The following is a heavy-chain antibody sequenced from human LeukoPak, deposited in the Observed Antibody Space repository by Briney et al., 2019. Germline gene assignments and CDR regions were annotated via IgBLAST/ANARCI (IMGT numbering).Heavy chain of an antibody. CDR1: GFIFSTYW. CDR2: IKEDGSES. CDR3: AKDTPIFIAVPEGSWFDP. D-gene: IGHD6-19*01. Sequence: PGGSLRLSCAASGFIFSTYWMSWVRQAPGKGLEWVANIKEDGSESHYVDSVKGRFTISRDNAKNSLYLQMNSLRAEDTAVYYCAKDTPIFIAVPEGSWFDPWGQGTLVTVSS. J-gene: IGHJ5*02. V-gene: IGHV3-7*01.